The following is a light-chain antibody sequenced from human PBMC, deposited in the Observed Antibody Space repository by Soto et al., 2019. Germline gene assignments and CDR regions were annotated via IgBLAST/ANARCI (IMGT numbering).Light chain of an antibody. CDR1: SSDVGGYKY. CDR2: DVN. J-gene: IGLJ1*01. V-gene: IGLV2-14*01. CDR3: SSYTSSSTFYV. Sequence: QSALTQPASVSGSPGQSITISCTGTSSDVGGYKYVSWYQQHPGKAPKLMIYDVNNRPSGVPNRFSGSKSGNTASLTVSGLQAEDEADYYCSSYTSSSTFYVFGTGTKLTVL.